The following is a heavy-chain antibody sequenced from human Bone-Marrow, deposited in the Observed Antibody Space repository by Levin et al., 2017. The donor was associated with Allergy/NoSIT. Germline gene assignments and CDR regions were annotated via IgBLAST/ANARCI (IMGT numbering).Heavy chain of an antibody. CDR3: AKDWGPQCSSTSCYADAALDI. CDR1: GDSIRRNSYY. D-gene: IGHD2-2*01. CDR2: IYTSGTT. V-gene: IGHV4-61*02. Sequence: SQTLSLTCTVSGDSIRRNSYYWNWLRQPAGKGLEWIGRIYTSGTTDYNPSLKSRVTISLDTSRNHFSLRLTSVTAADTAVYYCAKDWGPQCSSTSCYADAALDIWGQGTMVTVSS. J-gene: IGHJ3*02.